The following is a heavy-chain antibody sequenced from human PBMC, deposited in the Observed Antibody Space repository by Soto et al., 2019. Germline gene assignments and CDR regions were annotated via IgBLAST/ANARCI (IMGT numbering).Heavy chain of an antibody. CDR3: AREKNYYDSSGYSPNALDY. V-gene: IGHV1-8*01. Sequence: QVQLVQSGAEVKKPGASVKVSCKASGYTFTSYDINWVRQATGQGLEWMGWMNPNSGNTGYAQTFQGRVTMTRNTAISTAYMERSSVRSEDSAVYYCAREKNYYDSSGYSPNALDYWGQGTLVTVSS. CDR1: GYTFTSYD. J-gene: IGHJ4*02. CDR2: MNPNSGNT. D-gene: IGHD3-22*01.